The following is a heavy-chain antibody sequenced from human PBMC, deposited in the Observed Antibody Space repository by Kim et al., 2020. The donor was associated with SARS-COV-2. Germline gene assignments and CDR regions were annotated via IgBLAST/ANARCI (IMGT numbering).Heavy chain of an antibody. Sequence: KRHSPSLKSRLTITKDTSKNQVVLTMTNMDPVDTATHYCAHTQWLTYYFDYWGQGTLVTVSS. CDR3: AHTQWLTYYFDY. V-gene: IGHV2-5*01. D-gene: IGHD6-19*01. CDR2: K. J-gene: IGHJ4*02.